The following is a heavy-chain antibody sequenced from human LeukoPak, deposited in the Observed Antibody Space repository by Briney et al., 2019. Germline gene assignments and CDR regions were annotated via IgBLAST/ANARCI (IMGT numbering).Heavy chain of an antibody. V-gene: IGHV4-39*01. CDR3: AIGVSMIVVVIHDWYFDL. CDR2: IYYSGRT. CDR1: GGSISSSSYY. D-gene: IGHD3-22*01. J-gene: IGHJ2*01. Sequence: SETLSLTCTVSGGSISSSSYYWGWIRQPPGKGLEWIGNIYYSGRTYYNPSLKSRVTISVDTSKNQFSLKLSSVTATDTAVYYCAIGVSMIVVVIHDWYFDLWGRGTLVTVSS.